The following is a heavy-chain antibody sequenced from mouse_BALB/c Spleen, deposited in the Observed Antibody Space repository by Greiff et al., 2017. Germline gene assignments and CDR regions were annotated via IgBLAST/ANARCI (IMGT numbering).Heavy chain of an antibody. Sequence: EVHLVESGPELVKPGASVKISCKTSGYTFTEYTMHWVKQSHGKSLEWIGGINPNNGGTSYNQKFKGKATLTVDKSSSTAYMELRSLTSEDSAVYYCAGIYYGYDYYFDYWGQGTTLTVSS. D-gene: IGHD2-2*01. CDR2: INPNNGGT. V-gene: IGHV1-18*01. CDR1: GYTFTEYT. CDR3: AGIYYGYDYYFDY. J-gene: IGHJ2*01.